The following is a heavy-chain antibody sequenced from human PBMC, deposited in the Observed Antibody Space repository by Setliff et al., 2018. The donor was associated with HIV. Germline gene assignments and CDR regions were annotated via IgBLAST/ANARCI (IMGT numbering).Heavy chain of an antibody. J-gene: IGHJ6*03. CDR2: ITKSGTYT. Sequence: PGGSLRLSCAASGFTFSSYSMNWVRQAPGKGLEWVSSITKSGTYTSYADSVKGRFTLSRDNANNSLYLQMSSLRVEDTAVYYCARSMVRGIINYYYMDVWGEGTAVTVSS. D-gene: IGHD3-10*01. V-gene: IGHV3-21*01. CDR3: ARSMVRGIINYYYMDV. CDR1: GFTFSSYS.